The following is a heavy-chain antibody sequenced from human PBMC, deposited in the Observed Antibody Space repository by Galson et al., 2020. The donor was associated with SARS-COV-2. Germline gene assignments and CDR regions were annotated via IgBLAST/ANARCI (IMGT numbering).Heavy chain of an antibody. CDR3: AREIPYSSALDY. Sequence: GGSLRLSCAASGFTFSSYAMSWVRQAPGKGLEWVSAIGGSGGSTYYADSVKGRFTISRDNSKNTLYLQMNSLRAEDTALYYCAREIPYSSALDYWGQGTLVTVSS. CDR2: IGGSGGST. CDR1: GFTFSSYA. V-gene: IGHV3-23*01. D-gene: IGHD6-19*01. J-gene: IGHJ4*02.